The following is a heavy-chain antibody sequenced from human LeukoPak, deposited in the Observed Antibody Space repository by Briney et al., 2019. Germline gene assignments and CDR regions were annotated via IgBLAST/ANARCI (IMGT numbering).Heavy chain of an antibody. CDR2: ISGSGGST. V-gene: IGHV3-23*01. J-gene: IGHJ4*02. CDR1: GFTFSSYA. CDR3: AKDLYERSSGQYSSGGYFDY. Sequence: GGSLRLSCAASGFTFSSYAMSWVRQAPGKGLEWVSAISGSGGSTYYADSVKGRFTISRDNSKNTLYLQMNSLRAEDTAVYYCAKDLYERSSGQYSSGGYFDYWGQGTLVTVSS. D-gene: IGHD6-19*01.